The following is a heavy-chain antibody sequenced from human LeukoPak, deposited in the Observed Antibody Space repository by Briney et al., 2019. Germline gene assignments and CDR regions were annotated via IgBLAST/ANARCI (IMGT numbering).Heavy chain of an antibody. Sequence: GGSLRLSCAASGFTFSSFGMSWVRQVPGKGLEWVSSISSGAGSTYYADSVKGRFTISRDNSKNSLYLQMTSLRAEDTAVYYCAKDRLRYCTGGNCYSPVDYWGQGTLVTVSS. CDR3: AKDRLRYCTGGNCYSPVDY. CDR1: GFTFSSFG. CDR2: ISSGAGST. J-gene: IGHJ4*01. D-gene: IGHD2-15*01. V-gene: IGHV3-23*01.